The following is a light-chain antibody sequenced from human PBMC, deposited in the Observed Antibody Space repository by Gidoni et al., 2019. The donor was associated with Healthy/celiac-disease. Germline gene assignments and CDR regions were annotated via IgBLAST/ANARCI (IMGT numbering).Light chain of an antibody. CDR1: QSVSSSY. Sequence: ELVLTQSPGTLSLSPGERATLSCRASQSVSSSYLAWYQQKPGQAPRLLIYGASSRATGIPDRFSGSGSGTDFTLTISRLEPEDFAVYYCQQYGSSPIXGXTKVEIK. CDR2: GAS. V-gene: IGKV3-20*01. J-gene: IGKJ4*01. CDR3: QQYGSSP.